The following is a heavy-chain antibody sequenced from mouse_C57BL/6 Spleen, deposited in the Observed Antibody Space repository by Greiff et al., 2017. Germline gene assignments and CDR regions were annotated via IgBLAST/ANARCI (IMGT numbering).Heavy chain of an antibody. D-gene: IGHD2-1*01. CDR1: GFTFSSYG. CDR3: ARQESMGNSWYFDV. V-gene: IGHV5-6*01. J-gene: IGHJ1*03. Sequence: EVKLVESGGDLVKPGGSLKLSCAASGFTFSSYGMSWVRQTPDKRLEWVATISSGGSYTYYPDSVKGRFTISRDNAKNTLYLQMSSLKSEDTAMYYCARQESMGNSWYFDVWGTGTTVTVSS. CDR2: ISSGGSYT.